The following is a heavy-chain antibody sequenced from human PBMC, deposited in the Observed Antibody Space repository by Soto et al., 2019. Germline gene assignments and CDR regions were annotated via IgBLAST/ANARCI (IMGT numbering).Heavy chain of an antibody. CDR1: GFTLSTYW. CDR2: IKQDGSEK. V-gene: IGHV3-7*01. Sequence: EVQVVESGGGLVQPGGSLRLSFAASGFTLSTYWMTWVRQAPGKGLEWVANIKQDGSEKYYVDSVKGRFTVSRDNAKNSLYLQMNSLGTEDTAVYYCGTADRGTAAGGTVQWGQGTLVTVSS. J-gene: IGHJ4*02. CDR3: GTADRGTAAGGTVQ. D-gene: IGHD6-13*01.